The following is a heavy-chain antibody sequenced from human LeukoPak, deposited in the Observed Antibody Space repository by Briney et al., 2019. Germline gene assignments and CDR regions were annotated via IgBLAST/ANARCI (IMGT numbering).Heavy chain of an antibody. J-gene: IGHJ5*02. CDR1: GGSISSYY. Sequence: SETLSLTCTVSGGSISSYYWSWIRQPPGKGLEWMGDIYYSGSTNYNPSLKSRVTISVDTSKNQFSLKLSSVTAADTAVYYCARAGRRAAGDWFDPWGQGTLVTVSS. CDR2: IYYSGST. CDR3: ARAGRRAAGDWFDP. D-gene: IGHD6-13*01. V-gene: IGHV4-59*01.